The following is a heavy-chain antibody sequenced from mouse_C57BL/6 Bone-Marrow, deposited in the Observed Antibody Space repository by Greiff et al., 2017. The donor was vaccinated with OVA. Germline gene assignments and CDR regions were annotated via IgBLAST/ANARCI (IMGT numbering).Heavy chain of an antibody. CDR1: GYTFTSYW. CDR3: ARDYYGSSPLIDV. Sequence: VQLQQPGAELVRPGTSVKLSCKASGYTFTSYWMHWVKQRPGQGLEWIGVIDPSDSYTNYNQKFKGKATLTVDTSSSTAYMQLSSLTSEDSAVYYCARDYYGSSPLIDVWGTGTTVTVSS. D-gene: IGHD1-1*01. CDR2: IDPSDSYT. V-gene: IGHV1-59*01. J-gene: IGHJ1*03.